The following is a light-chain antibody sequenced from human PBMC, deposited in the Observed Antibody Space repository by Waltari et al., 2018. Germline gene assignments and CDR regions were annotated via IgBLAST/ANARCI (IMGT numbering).Light chain of an antibody. CDR1: SSDIGGYNS. Sequence: QSALTQPASVSGSPGQSITISCTGTSSDIGGYNSASWYQQHPGRAPKLTLYDASKRPSGVSVRFSGSKSGNTASLTISGLQAEDEADYYCSSYTRVSASVVFGGGTKLTVL. CDR3: SSYTRVSASVV. CDR2: DAS. V-gene: IGLV2-14*01. J-gene: IGLJ2*01.